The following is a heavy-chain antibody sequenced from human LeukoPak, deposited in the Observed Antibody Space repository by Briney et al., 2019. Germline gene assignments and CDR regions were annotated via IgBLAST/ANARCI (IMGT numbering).Heavy chain of an antibody. J-gene: IGHJ1*01. CDR3: ARAPSEIGGYYPEYFRH. CDR2: IKSDGRT. Sequence: PGGSLRLSCAAAGFTFSNYWMHWVRQAPGNGLVWVSRIKSDGRTNYADSVKGRFTISTDNAKNTVSLQMNSLRAEDTGVYYCARAPSEIGGYYPEYFRHWGQGTLVTVSS. D-gene: IGHD3-22*01. V-gene: IGHV3-74*01. CDR1: GFTFSNYW.